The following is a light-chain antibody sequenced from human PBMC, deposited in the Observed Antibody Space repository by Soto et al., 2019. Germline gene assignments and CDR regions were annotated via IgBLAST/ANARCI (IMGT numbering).Light chain of an antibody. CDR2: GAS. J-gene: IGKJ4*01. Sequence: EVVLTQSPGTLSLSPGERATLSCRASQSVSSGTYLAWYQQKPGQAPTLVIYGASTRAAGIPDRFSGSGSGTDFTLTITRLEPEDSAVYYCQQYGDSPLTFGGGTTVE. CDR3: QQYGDSPLT. V-gene: IGKV3-20*01. CDR1: QSVSSGTY.